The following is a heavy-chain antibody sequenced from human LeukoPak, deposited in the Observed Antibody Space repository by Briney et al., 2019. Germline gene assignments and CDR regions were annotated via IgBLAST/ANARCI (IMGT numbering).Heavy chain of an antibody. CDR2: ISDDGSTK. CDR3: ARVVVGATRYHGMDV. Sequence: PGGSLRLSCAASGFTFSNYGMHWVRQAPGKGLEWVALISDDGSTKNYADPVKGRFTISRDNSKNTLYLQMNSLGAEDTAVFYCARVVVGATRYHGMDVWGQGTTVTVSS. J-gene: IGHJ6*02. D-gene: IGHD2-15*01. CDR1: GFTFSNYG. V-gene: IGHV3-30*03.